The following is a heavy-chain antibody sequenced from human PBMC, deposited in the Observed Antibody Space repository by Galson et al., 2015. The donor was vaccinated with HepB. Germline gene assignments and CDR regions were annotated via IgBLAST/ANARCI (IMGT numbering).Heavy chain of an antibody. J-gene: IGHJ4*02. D-gene: IGHD3-10*01. Sequence: SVKVSCKASGGTFSSYAISWVRQAPGQGLEWMGRIIPILGIANYAQKFQGRVTITADKSTSTAYMELSSLRSEDTAVYYCARAITMVRGVKCDYWGQGTLVTVSS. CDR3: ARAITMVRGVKCDY. CDR1: GGTFSSYA. CDR2: IIPILGIA. V-gene: IGHV1-69*04.